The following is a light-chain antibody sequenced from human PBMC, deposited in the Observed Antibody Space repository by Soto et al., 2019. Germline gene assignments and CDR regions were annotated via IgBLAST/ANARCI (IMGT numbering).Light chain of an antibody. CDR1: SSNIGAGYD. J-gene: IGLJ3*02. V-gene: IGLV1-40*01. Sequence: QSVLTQPPSVSGAPGQRVTISCTGSSSNIGAGYDVHWYQQLPGTAPKLLIYRNSNRPSGVPDRVSGSKSGTSASLAITGLQAEDEADYYCQSYDSSLSGSVFGGATKLTVL. CDR3: QSYDSSLSGSV. CDR2: RNS.